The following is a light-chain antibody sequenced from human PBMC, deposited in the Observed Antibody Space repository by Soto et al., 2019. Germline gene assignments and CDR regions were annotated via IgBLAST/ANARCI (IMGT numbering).Light chain of an antibody. Sequence: EIVLTQSPATLSLSPGERATLSCRASQSVSSYLAWYQQKPGQTPRLLIYDASNRATGIPARISGSRSGTDFTLTISSLEPEDFAVYYCQQRSSWPRTFGQGTKLEIK. J-gene: IGKJ2*01. CDR1: QSVSSY. V-gene: IGKV3-11*01. CDR2: DAS. CDR3: QQRSSWPRT.